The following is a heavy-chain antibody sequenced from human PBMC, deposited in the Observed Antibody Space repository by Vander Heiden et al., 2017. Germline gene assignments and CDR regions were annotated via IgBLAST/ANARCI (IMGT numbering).Heavy chain of an antibody. V-gene: IGHV1-69*01. CDR2: IIPIFGTA. Sequence: QVQLVQPGAEAKKPGSSVKVSCKAPGGTFISDANSWVRQAPGQGLEWMGGIIPIFGTANYAQKYQGRVTITADESTSTAYMELSSLRSEDTAVYYCARGYSYGPYYYYGMDVWGQETTVTVSS. CDR1: GGTFISDA. J-gene: IGHJ6*02. CDR3: ARGYSYGPYYYYGMDV. D-gene: IGHD5-18*01.